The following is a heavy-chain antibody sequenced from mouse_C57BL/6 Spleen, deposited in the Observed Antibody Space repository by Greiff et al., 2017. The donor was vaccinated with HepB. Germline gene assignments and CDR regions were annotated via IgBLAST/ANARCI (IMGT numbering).Heavy chain of an antibody. CDR2: ISNGGGST. D-gene: IGHD1-1*01. CDR3: ARDYGSVRYFDV. Sequence: DVKLVESGGGLVQPGGSLKLSCAASGFTFSDYYMYWVRQTPEKRLEWVAYISNGGGSTYYPDTVKGRFTISRDNAKNTLYLQMSRLKSEDTAMYYCARDYGSVRYFDVWGTGTTVTVSS. CDR1: GFTFSDYY. V-gene: IGHV5-12*01. J-gene: IGHJ1*03.